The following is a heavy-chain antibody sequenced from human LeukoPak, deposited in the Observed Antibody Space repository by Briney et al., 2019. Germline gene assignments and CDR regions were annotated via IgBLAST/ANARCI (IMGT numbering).Heavy chain of an antibody. CDR2: LYSDGNT. CDR3: ARGVEPLAANTLAY. CDR1: GFTLITND. J-gene: IGHJ4*02. V-gene: IGHV3-53*01. D-gene: IGHD1-14*01. Sequence: GGSLRLSCAASGFTLITNDMTWVRQAPGKGLEWVSVLYSDGNTKYADSVQGRFTISRDNSKNTLYLEMNGLSPDDTAVYYCARGVEPLAANTLAYWGQGTLVTVSS.